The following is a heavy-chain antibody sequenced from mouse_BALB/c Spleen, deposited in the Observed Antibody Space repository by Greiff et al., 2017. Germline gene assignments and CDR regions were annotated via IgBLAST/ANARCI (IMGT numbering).Heavy chain of an antibody. CDR3: ARGPGSSRYAMDY. CDR2: IWAGGST. CDR1: GFSLTSYG. Sequence: QVQLKQSGPGLVAPSQSLSITCTVSGFSLTSYGVHWVRQPPGKGLEWLGVIWAGGSTNYNSALMSRLSISKDNSKSQVFLKMNSLQTDDTAMYYCARGPGSSRYAMDYWGQGTSVTVSS. D-gene: IGHD1-1*01. V-gene: IGHV2-9*02. J-gene: IGHJ4*01.